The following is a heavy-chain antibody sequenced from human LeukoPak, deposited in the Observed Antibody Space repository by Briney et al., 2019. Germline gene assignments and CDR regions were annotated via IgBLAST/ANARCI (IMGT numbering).Heavy chain of an antibody. J-gene: IGHJ5*02. CDR1: GGSFSGYY. Sequence: TSETLSLACAVYGGSFSGYYWSWIRQPPGKGLEWIGEINHSGSTNYNPSLKSRVTISVDTSKNQFSLKLSSVTAADTAVYYCGRRVRLVSGWFDPWGQGTLVTVSS. CDR3: GRRVRLVSGWFDP. CDR2: INHSGST. V-gene: IGHV4-34*01. D-gene: IGHD6-6*01.